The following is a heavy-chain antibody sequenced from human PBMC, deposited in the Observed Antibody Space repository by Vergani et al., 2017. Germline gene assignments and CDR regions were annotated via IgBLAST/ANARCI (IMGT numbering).Heavy chain of an antibody. CDR2: ISWNSGSI. CDR3: AKDRAGYDFWSGYYSDYYYYGMDV. Sequence: EVQLVESGGGLVQPGRSLRLSCAASGFTFDDYAMHWVRQAPGKGLEWVSGISWNSGSIGYADSVKGRFTISRDNSKNTLYLQMNSLRAEDTAVYYCAKDRAGYDFWSGYYSDYYYYGMDVWGQGTTVTVSS. D-gene: IGHD3-3*01. J-gene: IGHJ6*02. CDR1: GFTFDDYA. V-gene: IGHV3-9*01.